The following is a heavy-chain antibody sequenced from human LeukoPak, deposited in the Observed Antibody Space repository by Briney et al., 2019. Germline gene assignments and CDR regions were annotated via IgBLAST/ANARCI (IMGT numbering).Heavy chain of an antibody. V-gene: IGHV1-2*02. CDR1: GYTFSGHY. Sequence: ASVKVSCKASGYTFSGHYMHWVRQAPGQGLEWMGWINPSSGATYYAQKFQGRVTMTRDTSISTAYMELSRLRSDDTAVYYCASPEYYYGMDVWGQGTTVTVSS. J-gene: IGHJ6*02. CDR2: INPSSGAT. CDR3: ASPEYYYGMDV.